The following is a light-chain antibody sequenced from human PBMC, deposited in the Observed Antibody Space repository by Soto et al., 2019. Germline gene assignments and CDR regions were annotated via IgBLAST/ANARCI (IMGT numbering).Light chain of an antibody. CDR1: QSVSSSY. CDR3: QQYGTSSYT. Sequence: EIVLTHSPGTLSLSPGERATLSCRANQSVSSSYLAWYQQKPGQAPRLLIYNAFSRATGMPDRFSGSGSGTDFTLTISRLEPEDFAVYYCQQYGTSSYTFGQGTKLEIK. J-gene: IGKJ2*01. V-gene: IGKV3-20*01. CDR2: NAF.